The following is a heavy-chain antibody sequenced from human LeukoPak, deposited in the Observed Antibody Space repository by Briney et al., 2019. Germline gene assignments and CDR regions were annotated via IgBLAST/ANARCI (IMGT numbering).Heavy chain of an antibody. J-gene: IGHJ2*01. CDR1: GGSVSSYY. V-gene: IGHV4-59*02. CDR2: IYNSGST. CDR3: ARDKGPYWYFDL. Sequence: PSETLSLPCTVSGGSVSSYYWNWIRQPPGKGLEWIGNIYNSGSTDYNPPLKSRVTMSVDTSKNQISLMLNSVTAADTAVYYCARDKGPYWYFDLWGRGTLVTVSS.